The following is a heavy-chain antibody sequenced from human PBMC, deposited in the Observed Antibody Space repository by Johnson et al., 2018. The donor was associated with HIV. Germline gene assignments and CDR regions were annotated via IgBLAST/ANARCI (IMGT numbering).Heavy chain of an antibody. CDR2: IWYDETNK. CDR3: ARVGWATSDAFDI. CDR1: GFTFSSYG. Sequence: QVQLVESGGGVVQPGRSLRLSCAASGFTFSSYGMHWVRQAPGKGLEWVAVIWYDETNKYYADSVKGRLTISRDNSKNSLYLQMNSLRAEDTALYYCARVGWATSDAFDIWGQGTMVTVSS. D-gene: IGHD6-19*01. V-gene: IGHV3-33*01. J-gene: IGHJ3*02.